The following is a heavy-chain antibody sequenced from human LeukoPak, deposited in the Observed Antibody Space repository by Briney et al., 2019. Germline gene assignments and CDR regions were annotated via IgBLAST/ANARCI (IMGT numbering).Heavy chain of an antibody. CDR1: GFTFSDYY. J-gene: IGHJ4*02. Sequence: GGSLRLSCAASGFTFSDYYMSWIRQAPGKGLEWVSYISTSGTAVYYADSVKGRFTISRDNAKNSLYLQMNSLRAEDTAVYYCARALWFGETFPAYWGQGTLVTVSS. D-gene: IGHD3-10*01. CDR2: ISTSGTAV. V-gene: IGHV3-11*04. CDR3: ARALWFGETFPAY.